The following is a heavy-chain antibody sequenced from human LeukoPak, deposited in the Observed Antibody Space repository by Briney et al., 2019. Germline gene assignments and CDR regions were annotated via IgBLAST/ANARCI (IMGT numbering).Heavy chain of an antibody. V-gene: IGHV4-39*01. CDR1: GGSISSSNYY. J-gene: IGHJ4*02. CDR3: ARVSGSSRNDY. Sequence: SETLSRTCTVPGGSISSSNYYWGWIRQPPGKGLEWIGSIYYSGSTYYNPSLKSRVTISADTSKNQFSLKLSSVTAADTAVYYCARVSGSSRNDYWGPGALVTVSS. CDR2: IYYSGST. D-gene: IGHD1-26*01.